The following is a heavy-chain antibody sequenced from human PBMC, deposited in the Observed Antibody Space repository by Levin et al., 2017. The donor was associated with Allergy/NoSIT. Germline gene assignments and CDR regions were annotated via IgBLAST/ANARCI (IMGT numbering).Heavy chain of an antibody. CDR3: ARDLGYGDYYNWFDP. V-gene: IGHV3-33*01. CDR1: GFTFSSYG. CDR2: IWYDGSNK. J-gene: IGHJ5*02. Sequence: PGGSLRLSCAASGFTFSSYGMHWVRQAPGKGLEWVAVIWYDGSNKYYADSVKGRFTISRDNSKNTLYLQMNSLRAEDTAVYYCARDLGYGDYYNWFDPWGQGTLVTVSS. D-gene: IGHD4-17*01.